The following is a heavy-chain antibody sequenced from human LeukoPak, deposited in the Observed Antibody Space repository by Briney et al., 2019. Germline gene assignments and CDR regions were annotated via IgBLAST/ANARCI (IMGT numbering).Heavy chain of an antibody. CDR3: AAMISRWYFEL. V-gene: IGHV3-21*01. J-gene: IGHJ2*01. Sequence: SGGSLRLSCTASGFTFKNYSMSWVRQAPGKGLEWVSYIGSNTDHIYYPDSLKGRFTISRDNAKNSLDLQANSQRAEDTAVYYCAAMISRWYFELWGPGTLVTVSS. CDR2: IGSNTDHI. CDR1: GFTFKNYS. D-gene: IGHD3/OR15-3a*01.